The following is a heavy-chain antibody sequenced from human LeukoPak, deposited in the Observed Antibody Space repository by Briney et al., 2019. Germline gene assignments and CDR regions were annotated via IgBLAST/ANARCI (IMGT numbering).Heavy chain of an antibody. J-gene: IGHJ4*02. D-gene: IGHD2-2*01. CDR3: ARSPHILVVPTAFSS. Sequence: ASVKVSCKTSGYSFNTYDIIWVRQAPGQGLEYVGWISPDDGYTNSAQNLQGRVTMTTDTSTTTAYMELRSLRSDDTAVYYCARSPHILVVPTAFSSWGQGTLVTVSS. CDR2: ISPDDGYT. V-gene: IGHV1-18*01. CDR1: GYSFNTYD.